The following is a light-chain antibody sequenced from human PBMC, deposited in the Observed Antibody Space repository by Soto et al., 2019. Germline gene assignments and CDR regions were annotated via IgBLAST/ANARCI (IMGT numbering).Light chain of an antibody. Sequence: EIVLTQSPGTLSLSAGERATLSCRASQTVSTNYLAWYQQKPGQAPRLLIYGASKRATGIPDRFSGSGSGTEFTLTINSLQSEDFAVYYCQQYNNWPRTFGQGTKVDIK. J-gene: IGKJ1*01. CDR1: QTVSTN. V-gene: IGKV3D-15*01. CDR3: QQYNNWPRT. CDR2: GAS.